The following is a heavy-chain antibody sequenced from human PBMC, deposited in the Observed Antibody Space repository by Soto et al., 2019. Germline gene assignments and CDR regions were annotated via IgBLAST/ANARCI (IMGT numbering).Heavy chain of an antibody. V-gene: IGHV1-69*02. Sequence: QVQLVQSGAEVKKPGSSVKVSCKASGGTFSSYTISWVRQAPGQGREWMGRIIPILGIANYAQKFQGRVTITADKSTSTAYMELSSLRSEDTAVYYCALSTTSYYYYYGMDVWGQGTTVTVSS. J-gene: IGHJ6*02. CDR3: ALSTTSYYYYYGMDV. CDR1: GGTFSSYT. CDR2: IIPILGIA.